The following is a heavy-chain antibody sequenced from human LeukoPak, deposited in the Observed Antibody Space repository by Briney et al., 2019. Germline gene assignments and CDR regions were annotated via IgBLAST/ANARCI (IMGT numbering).Heavy chain of an antibody. V-gene: IGHV3-7*01. J-gene: IGHJ6*03. CDR1: GFTFSRYW. Sequence: GGSLRLSCAASGFTFSRYWMTWVRQAPGKGLEWVANVKQDGSEKEYVDSVKGRFTISRDNAKNSLYLQMNSLRAEDTAVYYCARDYPRDYMDVWGKGTTVTVSS. CDR2: VKQDGSEK. CDR3: ARDYPRDYMDV.